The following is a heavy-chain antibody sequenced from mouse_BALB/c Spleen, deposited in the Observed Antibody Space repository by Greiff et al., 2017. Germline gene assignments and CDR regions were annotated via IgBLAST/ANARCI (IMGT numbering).Heavy chain of an antibody. D-gene: IGHD3-2*01. CDR2: IWWNDNK. Sequence: QVTLKVSGPGILQPSQTLSLTCSFSGFSLSTYGIGVGWIRQPSGKGLEWLAHIWWNDNKYYNTALKSRLTISKDTSNNQVFLKIASVDTADTATYYCARILDSAGYSWFAYWGQGTLVTVSA. CDR3: ARILDSAGYSWFAY. CDR1: GFSLSTYGIG. V-gene: IGHV8-11*01. J-gene: IGHJ3*01.